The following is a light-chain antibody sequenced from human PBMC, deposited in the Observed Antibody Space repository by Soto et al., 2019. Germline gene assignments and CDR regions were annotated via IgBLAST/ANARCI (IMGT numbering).Light chain of an antibody. CDR2: GAS. CDR1: QTIANNF. CDR3: QQYDSSYT. J-gene: IGKJ2*01. V-gene: IGKV3-20*01. Sequence: EIVLTQSPGTVSSSPGERVTLSCRASQTIANNFLAWYQHRPGQAPRVVVYGASSKATRIPDRFSGSGSGTEFSLTISRMEPEDVEVYYCQQYDSSYTFGQGTKLE.